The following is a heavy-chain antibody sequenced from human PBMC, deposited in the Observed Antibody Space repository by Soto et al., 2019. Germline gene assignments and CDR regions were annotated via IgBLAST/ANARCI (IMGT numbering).Heavy chain of an antibody. J-gene: IGHJ6*02. CDR2: ISYDGSNK. CDR3: AKGDTAMVNYYYGMDV. Sequence: GGSLRLSCAASGFTFSSYGMHWVRQAPGKGLEWVAVISYDGSNKYCADSVKGRFTISRDNSKSTLYLQMNSLRAEDTAVYYCAKGDTAMVNYYYGMDVWRQGTTVTVSS. D-gene: IGHD5-18*01. V-gene: IGHV3-30*18. CDR1: GFTFSSYG.